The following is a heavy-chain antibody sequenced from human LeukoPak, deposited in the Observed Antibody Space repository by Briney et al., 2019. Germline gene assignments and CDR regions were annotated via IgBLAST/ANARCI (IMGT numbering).Heavy chain of an antibody. CDR2: ISSSSSTI. CDR1: GFTFSSYS. CDR3: TRAPLIVVVVAATPYFDY. J-gene: IGHJ4*02. V-gene: IGHV3-48*01. D-gene: IGHD2-15*01. Sequence: GGSLRLSCAASGFTFSSYSMNWVRQAPGKGLEWVSYISSSSSTIYYADSVKGRFTISRDNAKNSLYLQMNSLRAEDTAVYYCTRAPLIVVVVAATPYFDYWGQGTLVAVSS.